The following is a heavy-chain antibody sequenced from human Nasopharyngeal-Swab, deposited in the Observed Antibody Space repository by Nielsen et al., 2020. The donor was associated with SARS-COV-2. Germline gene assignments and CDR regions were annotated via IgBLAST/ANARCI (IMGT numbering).Heavy chain of an antibody. CDR1: GGSISSGGYY. CDR3: ARVSVFYYYYGMDV. J-gene: IGHJ6*02. V-gene: IGHV4-31*02. CDR2: IYYSGST. D-gene: IGHD3-3*01. Sequence: SCTVSGGSISSGGYYWSWIRQHPGKGLEWIGYIYYSGSTYYNPSLKSRVTISVDTSKNQFSLKLSSVTAADTAVYYCARVSVFYYYYGMDVWGQGTTVTVSS.